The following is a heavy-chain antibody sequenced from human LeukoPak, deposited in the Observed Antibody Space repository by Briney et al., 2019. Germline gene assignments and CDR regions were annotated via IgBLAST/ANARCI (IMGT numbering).Heavy chain of an antibody. CDR2: ISYDGSNK. CDR3: VKQLGRAVYFQH. Sequence: GGSLRLSCAASGFTFSSYAMHWVRQAPGKGLEWVAVISYDGSNKYYADSVKGRFTISRDNSKNTLYLQMNSLRAEDTAVYYCVKQLGRAVYFQHWGQGTLVTVSS. V-gene: IGHV3-30-3*01. D-gene: IGHD6-6*01. J-gene: IGHJ1*01. CDR1: GFTFSSYA.